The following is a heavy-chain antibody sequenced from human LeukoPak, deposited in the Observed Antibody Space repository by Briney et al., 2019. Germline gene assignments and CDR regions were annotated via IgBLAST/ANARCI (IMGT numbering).Heavy chain of an antibody. V-gene: IGHV1-69*06. Sequence: SVKVSCKASGGTFSSYAISWVRQAPGQGLEWMGRIIPIFGTANYAQKFQGRVTITADKSTSTAYMELSSLRSEDTAVYYCASSLGEAYYYDSSGYYSPFDYWGQGTLVTVYS. CDR1: GGTFSSYA. D-gene: IGHD3-22*01. CDR3: ASSLGEAYYYDSSGYYSPFDY. J-gene: IGHJ4*02. CDR2: IIPIFGTA.